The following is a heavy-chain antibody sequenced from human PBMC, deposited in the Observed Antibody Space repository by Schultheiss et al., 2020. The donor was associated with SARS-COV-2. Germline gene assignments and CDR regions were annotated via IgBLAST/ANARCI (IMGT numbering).Heavy chain of an antibody. CDR2: IYYSGST. Sequence: LSLTCTVSGGSISSYYWSWIRQPPGKGLEWIGYIYYSGSTNYNPSLKSRVTISVDTSKNQFSLKLSSVTAADTAVYYCARDSPISGGFDYWGQGTLVTVSS. J-gene: IGHJ4*02. CDR1: GGSISSYY. D-gene: IGHD2-21*01. V-gene: IGHV4-59*01. CDR3: ARDSPISGGFDY.